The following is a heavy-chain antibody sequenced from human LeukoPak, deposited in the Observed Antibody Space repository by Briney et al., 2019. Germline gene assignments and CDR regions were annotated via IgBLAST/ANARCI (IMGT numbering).Heavy chain of an antibody. CDR2: IQQDGSEK. CDR3: VKDLGGYGDT. Sequence: PGGSLRLSCEDSGITFSVYWMSWVRQAPGKGLEWVANIQQDGSEKYYADSVKGRFTISRDNAQNSLYLQMNSLRAEDTAVYYCVKDLGGYGDTWGQGTLVTVSS. J-gene: IGHJ5*02. V-gene: IGHV3-7*01. CDR1: GITFSVYW. D-gene: IGHD5-18*01.